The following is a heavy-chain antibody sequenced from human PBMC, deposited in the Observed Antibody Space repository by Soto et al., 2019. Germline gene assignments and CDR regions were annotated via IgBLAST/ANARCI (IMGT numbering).Heavy chain of an antibody. Sequence: SETLSLTCAVYGGSFSGYYWSWIRQPPGKGLEWIGEINHSGSTNYNPSLRSRVTISVGTSKNQFSLKLSSVTDADTAVYYCARVSRWAIVVVPAAKGWFDPWGQGTLVTVSS. V-gene: IGHV4-34*01. CDR3: ARVSRWAIVVVPAAKGWFDP. CDR1: GGSFSGYY. J-gene: IGHJ5*02. CDR2: INHSGST. D-gene: IGHD2-2*01.